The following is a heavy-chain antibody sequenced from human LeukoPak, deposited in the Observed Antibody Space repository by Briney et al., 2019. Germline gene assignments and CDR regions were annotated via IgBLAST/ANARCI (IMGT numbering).Heavy chain of an antibody. J-gene: IGHJ4*02. Sequence: SETLSLTCTVSGGSISSYYWLWIRQPPGKGLEWSGYIYYSGSTTYNPSLKSRVTISVDMSKNQSSLKLSSVTAADTAVYYCARAGGTREPFDYWGQGTLVTVSS. CDR2: IYYSGST. CDR1: GGSISSYY. V-gene: IGHV4-59*12. CDR3: ARAGGTREPFDY. D-gene: IGHD4-23*01.